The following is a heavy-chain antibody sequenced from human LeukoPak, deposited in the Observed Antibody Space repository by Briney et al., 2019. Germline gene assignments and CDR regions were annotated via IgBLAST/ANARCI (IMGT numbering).Heavy chain of an antibody. CDR3: ARLRPFHGMDV. CDR1: GFTFSSYW. V-gene: IGHV3-7*01. CDR2: IKEDGSEK. Sequence: GGSLRLSCAASGFTFSSYWMSWVRQAPGKGLEWVANIKEDGSEKYYVDSVKGRFTVSRDNAKNSLYLQFNSLRAEDTAVYKCARLRPFHGMDVWGQGTTVIVSS. J-gene: IGHJ6*02. D-gene: IGHD2/OR15-2a*01.